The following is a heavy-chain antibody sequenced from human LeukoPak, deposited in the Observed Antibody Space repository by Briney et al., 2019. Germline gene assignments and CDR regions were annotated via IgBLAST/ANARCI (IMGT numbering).Heavy chain of an antibody. CDR3: ARAHFWSGYPL. CDR2: IYHSGST. J-gene: IGHJ4*02. V-gene: IGHV4-38-2*02. CDR1: GYSISSGYY. D-gene: IGHD3-3*02. Sequence: SETLSLTCTVSGYSISSGYYWGWIRQPPGKGLEWIGSIYHSGSTYYNPSLKSRVTISVDTSKNQFSLKLSSVTAADTAVYYCARAHFWSGYPLWGQGTQVTVSS.